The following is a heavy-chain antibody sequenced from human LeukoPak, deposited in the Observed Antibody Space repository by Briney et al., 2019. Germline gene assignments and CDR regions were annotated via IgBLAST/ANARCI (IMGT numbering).Heavy chain of an antibody. CDR3: ARVPGIYDFWSGYGAFDI. CDR2: IYYSGST. J-gene: IGHJ3*02. D-gene: IGHD3-3*01. V-gene: IGHV4-39*07. CDR1: GGSISSSSYY. Sequence: SETLSLTCTVSGGSISSSSYYWGWIRQPPGKGLEWIGSIYYSGSTNYNPSLKSRVTISVDTSKNQFSLKLSSVTAADTAVYYCARVPGIYDFWSGYGAFDIWGQGTMVTVSS.